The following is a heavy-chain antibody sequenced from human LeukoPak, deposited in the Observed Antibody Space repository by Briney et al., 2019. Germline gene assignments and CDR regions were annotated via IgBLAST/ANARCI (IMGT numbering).Heavy chain of an antibody. CDR1: GYSFTGYW. CDR3: ARLGRYCSSTSCPLWFDP. CDR2: IYPGDSRT. V-gene: IGHV5-51*01. J-gene: IGHJ5*02. Sequence: GESLKISCKGSGYSFTGYWIGWVRQMPGKGLEWMGIIYPGDSRTRYSPSFQGQVTISADKSISTAYLQWSSLKASDTAMYYCARLGRYCSSTSCPLWFDPWGQGTLVTVSS. D-gene: IGHD2-2*01.